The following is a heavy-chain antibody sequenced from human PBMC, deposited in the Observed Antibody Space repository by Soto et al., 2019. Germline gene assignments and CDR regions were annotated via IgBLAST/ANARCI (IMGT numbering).Heavy chain of an antibody. CDR2: QYYAGST. J-gene: IGHJ4*02. V-gene: IGHV4-39*01. CDR3: ERGDDFAGNDYFDY. D-gene: IGHD1-1*01. Sequence: SETLSLTCTVSGGSISSGFYYWGWIRQPPGKGLEYIGSQYYAGSTYYNPSLKSRVTILVDTSKNQFSLKLSSVTAADTAVYFCERGDDFAGNDYFDYWGQGNMVTVS. CDR1: GGSISSGFYY.